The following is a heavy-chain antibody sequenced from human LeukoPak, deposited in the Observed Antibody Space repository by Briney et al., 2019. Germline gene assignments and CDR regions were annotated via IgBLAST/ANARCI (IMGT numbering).Heavy chain of an antibody. CDR2: INPNSGGT. D-gene: IGHD2-15*01. Sequence: ASVKVSCKATGYTFTAYYMHWVRQAPGQGLEWMGRINPNSGGTIYAQKFQGRVTMTRDTSISTAYMELSRLTSDDTAVYYCAREENCSGGSCYYYWGQGTLVTVSS. CDR3: AREENCSGGSCYYY. V-gene: IGHV1-2*06. J-gene: IGHJ4*02. CDR1: GYTFTAYY.